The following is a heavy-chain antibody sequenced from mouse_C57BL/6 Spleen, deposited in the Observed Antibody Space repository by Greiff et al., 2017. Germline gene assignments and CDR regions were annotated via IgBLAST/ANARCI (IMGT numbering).Heavy chain of an antibody. CDR2: IDPETGGT. V-gene: IGHV1-15*01. CDR1: GYPFTDSE. CDR3: TTYYSNSIDWYFDV. J-gene: IGHJ1*03. Sequence: QVQLKEFGAELLRPGASVTLSCKASGYPFTDSEMHWVKQTPVHGLEWIGSIDPETGGTAYNQKFKGKAKRTADKSSSTAYMELRSLTSEDSAVYYCTTYYSNSIDWYFDVWGTGTTVTVSS. D-gene: IGHD2-5*01.